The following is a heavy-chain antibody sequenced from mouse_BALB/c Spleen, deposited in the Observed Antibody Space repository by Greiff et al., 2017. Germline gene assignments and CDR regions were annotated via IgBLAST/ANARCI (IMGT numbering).Heavy chain of an antibody. V-gene: IGHV1-54*01. D-gene: IGHD4-1*01. CDR1: GYAFTNYL. CDR3: ARGTGTYFDY. J-gene: IGHJ2*01. CDR2: INPGSGGT. Sequence: QVQLKESGAELVRPGTSVKVSCKASGYAFTNYLIEWVKQRPGQGLEWIGVINPGSGGTNYNEKFKGKATLTADKSSSTAYMQLSSLTSDDSAVYFCARGTGTYFDYWGQGTTLTVSS.